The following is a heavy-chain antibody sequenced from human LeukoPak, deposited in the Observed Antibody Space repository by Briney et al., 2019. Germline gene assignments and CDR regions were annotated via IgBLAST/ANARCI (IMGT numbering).Heavy chain of an antibody. J-gene: IGHJ4*02. CDR2: IRHDGSNI. V-gene: IGHV3-30*02. CDR3: AKDISSTLWFGELFPPHFDN. Sequence: GGSLRLSCAASGFTFTTYGMHWVRQASGKGLEWVAFIRHDGSNIFYADSVKGRFTISRDNSKNSLYLQMNSLRAEDTALYYCAKDISSTLWFGELFPPHFDNWGQGTLVTVSS. CDR1: GFTFTTYG. D-gene: IGHD3-10*01.